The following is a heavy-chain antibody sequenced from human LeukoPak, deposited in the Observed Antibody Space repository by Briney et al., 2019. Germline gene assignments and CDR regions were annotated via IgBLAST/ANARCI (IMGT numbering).Heavy chain of an antibody. CDR2: IIGSGGTT. V-gene: IGHV3-23*01. Sequence: GGSLRLSCAASGFSFGSFAMSWVRQAPGKGLEWVSGIIGSGGTTFYADSVKGRFTISRDNSKNTLYLQMNSLRAEDTAVYYCARVAILSWYFDLWGRGTLVTVSS. CDR1: GFSFGSFA. CDR3: ARVAILSWYFDL. J-gene: IGHJ2*01. D-gene: IGHD2-21*01.